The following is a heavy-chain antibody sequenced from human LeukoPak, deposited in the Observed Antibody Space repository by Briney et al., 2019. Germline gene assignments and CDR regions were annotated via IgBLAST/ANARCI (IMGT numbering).Heavy chain of an antibody. J-gene: IGHJ4*02. V-gene: IGHV3-23*01. D-gene: IGHD2-15*01. CDR2: ISGSGGST. CDR1: GFTFSSYA. Sequence: GGSLRLSCAASGFTFSSYAMSWVRQAPGKGLEWVSAISGSGGSTYYADSVKGRFTISRDNSKNTLYLQMNSLRAEGAAVYYCAKAPVTSCRGAFCYPFDYWGQGTLVTVSS. CDR3: AKAPVTSCRGAFCYPFDY.